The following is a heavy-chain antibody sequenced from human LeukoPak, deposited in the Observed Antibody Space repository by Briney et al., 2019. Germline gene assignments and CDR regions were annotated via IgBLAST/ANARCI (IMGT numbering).Heavy chain of an antibody. J-gene: IGHJ4*02. CDR1: GGSISSSSYY. CDR3: ASSPGSWLYYFDY. V-gene: IGHV4-39*07. D-gene: IGHD6-13*01. CDR2: IYYSGST. Sequence: SETLSLTCTVSGGSISSSSYYWGWIRQPPGKGLEWIGSIYYSGSTYYNPSLKSRVTISVDTSKNQFSLKLSSVTAADTAVYYCASSPGSWLYYFDYWGQGTLVTVSS.